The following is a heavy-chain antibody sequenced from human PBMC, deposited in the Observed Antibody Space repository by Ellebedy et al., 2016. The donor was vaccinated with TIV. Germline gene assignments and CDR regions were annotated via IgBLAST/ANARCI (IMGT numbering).Heavy chain of an antibody. CDR1: GFTVSSNY. D-gene: IGHD5-18*01. V-gene: IGHV3-66*04. J-gene: IGHJ4*02. CDR2: IYSGGST. CDR3: ARQGYRGYSYGATYTPFDY. Sequence: GESLKISCAASGFTVSSNYMSWVRQAPGKGLEWVSVIYSGGSTYYADSVKGRFTISRDNSKNTLYLQINSLRAEDTAVYYCARQGYRGYSYGATYTPFDYWGQGTLVTVSS.